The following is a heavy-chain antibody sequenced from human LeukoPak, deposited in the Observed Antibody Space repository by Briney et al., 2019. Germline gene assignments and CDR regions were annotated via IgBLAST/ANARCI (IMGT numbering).Heavy chain of an antibody. CDR3: AGHLGSSWYEGLDF. CDR1: GGSISSSRYY. Sequence: SETLSLTCTVSGGSISSSRYYWGRIRQPPGKGLEWIGSIYYSGSTYYNPSLKSRVTISVDTSNNQFYLKLSSVTAADTAVYYCAGHLGSSWYEGLDFWGQGTLVTVSS. D-gene: IGHD6-13*01. CDR2: IYYSGST. J-gene: IGHJ4*02. V-gene: IGHV4-39*01.